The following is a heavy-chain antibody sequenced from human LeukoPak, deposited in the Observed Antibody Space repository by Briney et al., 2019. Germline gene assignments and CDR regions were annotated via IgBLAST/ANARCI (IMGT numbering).Heavy chain of an antibody. Sequence: GESLRLSCAASGFTFSDYAMYWVRPAPGKGPEYVSAISSTGGGTYYANSVKGRFTISRDNSKNTLYLQMGSLRAEDMAVYYCARVRAPGTTRYFDLWGRGTLVTVSS. CDR3: ARVRAPGTTRYFDL. V-gene: IGHV3-64*01. J-gene: IGHJ2*01. CDR1: GFTFSDYA. CDR2: ISSTGGGT. D-gene: IGHD1-1*01.